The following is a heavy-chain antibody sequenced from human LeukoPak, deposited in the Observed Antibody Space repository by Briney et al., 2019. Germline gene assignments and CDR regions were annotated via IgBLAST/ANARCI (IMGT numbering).Heavy chain of an antibody. CDR2: ISYDGSNK. V-gene: IGHV3-30-3*01. CDR3: ARHSWDTAMVKPLGMDV. D-gene: IGHD5-18*01. Sequence: GRSLRLSCAASGFTFSSYAMHWVRQAPGKGLEWVAVISYDGSNKYYADSVKGRFTISRDNSKNTLYLQMNSLRAEDTAVHYCARHSWDTAMVKPLGMDVWGQGTTVTVSS. J-gene: IGHJ6*02. CDR1: GFTFSSYA.